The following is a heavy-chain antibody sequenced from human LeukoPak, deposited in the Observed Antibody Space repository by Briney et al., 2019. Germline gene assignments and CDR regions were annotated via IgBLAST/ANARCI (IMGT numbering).Heavy chain of an antibody. V-gene: IGHV4-31*03. D-gene: IGHD3-16*01. J-gene: IGHJ4*02. CDR3: ARGESMITFGGLDY. Sequence: SETLSLTCTVSGGSISSGGYYWSWTRQHPGKGLEWIGYIYYSGSTNYNPSLKSRVTISVDTSKNQFSLKLSSVTAADTAVYYCARGESMITFGGLDYWGQGTLVTVSS. CDR1: GGSISSGGYY. CDR2: IYYSGST.